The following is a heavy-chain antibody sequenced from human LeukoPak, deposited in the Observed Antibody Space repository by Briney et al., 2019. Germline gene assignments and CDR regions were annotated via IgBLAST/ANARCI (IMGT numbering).Heavy chain of an antibody. CDR3: ARRFCSTSSCDSFAI. CDR1: GFTLSDYY. V-gene: IGHV3-11*04. J-gene: IGHJ3*02. CDR2: ISSSGSII. D-gene: IGHD2-2*01. Sequence: GGSLRLSCAASGFTLSDYYMSWIRQAPGKGLEWVSYISSSGSIIYYADSVKGRFTISRDNAKNSLYLQMNSLRAEDTAVYYCARRFCSTSSCDSFAIWGQGTMVTDSS.